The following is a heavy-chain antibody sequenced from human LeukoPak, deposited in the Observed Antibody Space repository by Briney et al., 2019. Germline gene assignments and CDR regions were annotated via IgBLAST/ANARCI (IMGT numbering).Heavy chain of an antibody. CDR3: VSHYGEVDY. CDR2: IYSSRST. Sequence: PPQTLSLTCTVSGGSISSGDYFWSWIRQSPGKGLEYIGYIYSSRSTYYNPSLGSRVIISADTSKNQFSLKLSSVTAADTAVYYCVSHYGEVDYWGQGTLVTVSS. CDR1: GGSISSGDYF. J-gene: IGHJ4*02. V-gene: IGHV4-30-4*01. D-gene: IGHD4-17*01.